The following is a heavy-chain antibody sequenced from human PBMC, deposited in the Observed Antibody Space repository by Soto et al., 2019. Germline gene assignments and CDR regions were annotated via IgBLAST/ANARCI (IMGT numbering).Heavy chain of an antibody. Sequence: EVQLVESGGGLVEPGGSLRLSCVASGFAFNNAWMNWVRQAPGKGLEWVGRIKNKFAGETTDYAAPVKGRFTISRDDSENALYLQMISLKTEDTALYYCTSHDMTEQVQVPHWGQGTLVTVSS. CDR1: GFAFNNAW. J-gene: IGHJ4*02. V-gene: IGHV3-15*07. CDR3: TSHDMTEQVQVPH. D-gene: IGHD1-1*01. CDR2: IKNKFAGETT.